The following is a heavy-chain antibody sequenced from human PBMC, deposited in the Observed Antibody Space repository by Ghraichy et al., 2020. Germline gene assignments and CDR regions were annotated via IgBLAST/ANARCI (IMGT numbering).Heavy chain of an antibody. V-gene: IGHV3-30*18. Sequence: GGSLRLSCAASGFTFSSYGMHWVRQAPGKGLEWVAVISYEGSNKYYADSVKGRFTISRDNSTNTLYLQLNSLRAEDTAVYYCAKDWTKSYYYDSSGYYFDYWGQGTLVTVSS. J-gene: IGHJ4*02. CDR1: GFTFSSYG. D-gene: IGHD3-22*01. CDR3: AKDWTKSYYYDSSGYYFDY. CDR2: ISYEGSNK.